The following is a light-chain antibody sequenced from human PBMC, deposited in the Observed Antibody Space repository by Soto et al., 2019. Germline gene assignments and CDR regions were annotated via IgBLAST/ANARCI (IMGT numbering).Light chain of an antibody. J-gene: IGKJ4*01. CDR3: QQRRNWPPLT. Sequence: EIVLTQSPATLSLSPGERATLSCRASQSVDIYLAWYQQKPGQAPRLLIYDASNRATGIPARFSGSGSGTEFTLPISSLEPEDFAVYYCQQRRNWPPLTFGGGTKVEIK. V-gene: IGKV3-11*01. CDR1: QSVDIY. CDR2: DAS.